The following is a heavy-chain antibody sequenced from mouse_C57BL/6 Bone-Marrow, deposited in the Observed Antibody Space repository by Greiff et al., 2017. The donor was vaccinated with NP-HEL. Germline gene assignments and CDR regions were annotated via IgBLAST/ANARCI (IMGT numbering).Heavy chain of an antibody. Sequence: VKLVESGAELVKPGASVTISCKASGYAFSSYWMNWVKQRPGKGLEWIGQIYPGDGATNYNGKFKGKATLTADKSSSTAYMQLSSLTAEDSAVYFGARSGSSLAWFAYWGQGTLVTVSA. CDR3: ARSGSSLAWFAY. V-gene: IGHV1-80*01. CDR2: IYPGDGAT. D-gene: IGHD1-1*01. J-gene: IGHJ3*01. CDR1: GYAFSSYW.